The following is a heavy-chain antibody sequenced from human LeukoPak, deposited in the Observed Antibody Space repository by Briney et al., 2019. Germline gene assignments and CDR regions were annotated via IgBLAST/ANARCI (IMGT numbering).Heavy chain of an antibody. D-gene: IGHD5-12*01. CDR2: ISDTGGTS. CDR1: GFTFSNLD. CDR3: AKEARRYSGGNFFDH. J-gene: IGHJ4*02. V-gene: IGHV3-23*01. Sequence: QPGGSLRLSCVASGFTFSNLDMGWVRQAPGKGLEWVSVISDTGGTSYSAETLKGRFTISRENSRNTLYLQIKTLRVPVTPVYFSAKEARRYSGGNFFDHWGQGTLVTVS.